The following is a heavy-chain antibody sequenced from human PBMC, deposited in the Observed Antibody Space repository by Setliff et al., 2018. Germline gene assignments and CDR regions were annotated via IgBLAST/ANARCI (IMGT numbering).Heavy chain of an antibody. CDR2: INSDGSST. Sequence: GGSLRLSCAASGFTLSSYWMRWVRQAPGKGLVWVSRINSDGSSTSYADSVKGRFTISRDNAKNTLYLQMNSLRAEDTAVYYCARSDGGSSGLDYWGQGTLVTVSS. CDR1: GFTLSSYW. CDR3: ARSDGGSSGLDY. J-gene: IGHJ4*02. V-gene: IGHV3-74*01. D-gene: IGHD2-15*01.